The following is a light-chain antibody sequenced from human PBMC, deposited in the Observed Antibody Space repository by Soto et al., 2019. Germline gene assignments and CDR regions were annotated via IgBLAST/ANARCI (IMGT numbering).Light chain of an antibody. J-gene: IGKJ1*01. CDR1: QSVSNNY. CDR3: QQYGSPGT. Sequence: IVLTQAPGTLSLSPGERATLSCRASQSVSNNYLAWYQQKPGQAPRLLTYGASNRATGIPDRFSGSGSGTDFTLTISRLEPEDFAVYYCQQYGSPGTFGQGTKVDIK. V-gene: IGKV3-20*01. CDR2: GAS.